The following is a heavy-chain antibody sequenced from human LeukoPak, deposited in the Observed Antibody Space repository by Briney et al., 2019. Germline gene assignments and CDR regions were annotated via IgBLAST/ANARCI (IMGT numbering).Heavy chain of an antibody. D-gene: IGHD2-2*02. Sequence: PGGSLRLSCAASGFTFSSYGMHWVRQAPGKGLEWVAFIRDDGSNKYYADSVKGRFTISRDNSKNTLYLQMNSLRAEDTAVYYCAKGIYCSSTSCYTKVFDYWGQGTLVTVSS. CDR2: IRDDGSNK. J-gene: IGHJ4*02. CDR1: GFTFSSYG. CDR3: AKGIYCSSTSCYTKVFDY. V-gene: IGHV3-30*02.